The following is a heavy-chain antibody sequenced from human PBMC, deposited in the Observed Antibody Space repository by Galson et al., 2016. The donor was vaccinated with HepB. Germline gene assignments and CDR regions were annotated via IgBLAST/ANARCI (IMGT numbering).Heavy chain of an antibody. CDR3: ARHRISGYRGHDSESDY. D-gene: IGHD5-12*01. CDR1: GFNFTTYW. CDR2: IFPGDSDT. Sequence: QSGAEVKKPGESLQISCKGSGFNFTTYWIGWVRQMPGKGLEWMGIIFPGDSDTRYNPSFEGRVTISAATSTSTAYPQWGSLKTSDTAIYFCARHRISGYRGHDSESDYWGQGSLVIVSS. J-gene: IGHJ4*02. V-gene: IGHV5-51*01.